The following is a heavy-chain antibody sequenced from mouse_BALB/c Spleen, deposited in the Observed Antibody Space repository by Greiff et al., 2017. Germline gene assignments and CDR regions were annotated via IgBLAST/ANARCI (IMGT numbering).Heavy chain of an antibody. D-gene: IGHD2-1*01. V-gene: IGHV3-6*02. CDR3: ARDGGNYQAWFAY. CDR1: GYSITSGYY. CDR2: ISYDGSN. Sequence: EVQLKESGPGLVKPSQSLSLTCSVTGYSITSGYYWNWIRQFPGNKLEWMGYISYDGSNNYNPSLKNRISITRDTSKNQFFLKLNSVTTEDTATYYCARDGGNYQAWFAYWGQGTLVTVSA. J-gene: IGHJ3*01.